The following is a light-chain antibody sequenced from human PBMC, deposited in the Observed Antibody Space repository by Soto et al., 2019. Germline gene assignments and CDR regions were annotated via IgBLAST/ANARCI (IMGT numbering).Light chain of an antibody. J-gene: IGKJ5*01. CDR1: QGISRW. Sequence: DIQMTQSPSTLSASVGNRVTISCRSGQGISRWLAWYQQKPGXAPTLLIFGAKTLQSGVPSRFSGSGYGTELTLTINTLKHEDVGMYSCQPCHATPLTLGQRTRLESK. CDR3: QPCHATPLT. CDR2: GAK. V-gene: IGKV1-5*01.